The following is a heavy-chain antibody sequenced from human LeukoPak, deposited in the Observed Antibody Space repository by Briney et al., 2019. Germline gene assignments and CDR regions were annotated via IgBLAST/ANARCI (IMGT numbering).Heavy chain of an antibody. CDR2: MNPDSGNT. Sequence: ASMRVSCKASGYTFNSYDINWVRQATGQGLEWMGWMNPDSGNTGYAQNFQDRITMTRNTSIGTAYMELSSLTSEDTAVYYCARRSGYEDFDYWGQGTLVTVSS. CDR3: ARRSGYEDFDY. J-gene: IGHJ4*02. V-gene: IGHV1-8*01. D-gene: IGHD5-12*01. CDR1: GYTFNSYD.